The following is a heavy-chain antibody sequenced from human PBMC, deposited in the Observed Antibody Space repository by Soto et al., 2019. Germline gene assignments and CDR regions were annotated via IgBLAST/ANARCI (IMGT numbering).Heavy chain of an antibody. Sequence: QVQLVESGGGVVQPGRSLRLSCAASGFTVSSYAMHWVRQAPGKGLEWVAVISYDGSNKYYADSVKGRFTISRDNSKNTLYLQMNRLRAEDTAVYYCAREGLRARYFDYWGQGTLVTVSS. D-gene: IGHD2-15*01. V-gene: IGHV3-30-3*01. CDR3: AREGLRARYFDY. J-gene: IGHJ4*02. CDR2: ISYDGSNK. CDR1: GFTVSSYA.